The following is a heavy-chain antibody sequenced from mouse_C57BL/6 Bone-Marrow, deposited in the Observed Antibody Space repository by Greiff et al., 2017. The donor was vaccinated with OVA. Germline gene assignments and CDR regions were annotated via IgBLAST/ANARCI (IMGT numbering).Heavy chain of an antibody. CDR3: AREGAGHFDY. V-gene: IGHV1-50*01. J-gene: IGHJ2*01. Sequence: VQLQQPGAELVKPGASVKLSCKASGYTFTSYWMQWVKQRPGQGLEWIGRIDPSDSYTNYNEKFKGKATLTVDTSSSTAYMQLSSLTSEDSAVYDCAREGAGHFDYWGQGTTLTVSS. CDR1: GYTFTSYW. CDR2: IDPSDSYT.